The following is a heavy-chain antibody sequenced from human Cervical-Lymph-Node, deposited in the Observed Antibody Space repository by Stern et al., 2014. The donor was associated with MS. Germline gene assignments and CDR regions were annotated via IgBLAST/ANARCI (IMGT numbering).Heavy chain of an antibody. V-gene: IGHV3-7*01. J-gene: IGHJ5*02. CDR2: IKHYGSEK. D-gene: IGHD6-19*01. Sequence: EVHLVESGGDLVQPGGSTRLSCAASGFTFSSYWMSWVRQAPGKGLEWVANIKHYGSEKYYGDSVKGRCTISRDNAKNFLYLQMNSLRAEDTAVYYCARVSGWHRNWFDPWGQGILVTVSS. CDR3: ARVSGWHRNWFDP. CDR1: GFTFSSYW.